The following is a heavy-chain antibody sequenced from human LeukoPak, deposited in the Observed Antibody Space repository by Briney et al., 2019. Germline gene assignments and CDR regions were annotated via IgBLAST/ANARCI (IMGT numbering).Heavy chain of an antibody. D-gene: IGHD3-22*01. J-gene: IGHJ4*02. V-gene: IGHV4-34*01. Sequence: SETLSLTCAVYGGSFSGYHWSWIRQPPGKGLEWIGEINHSGSTNYNPSLKSRVTISVDTSKNQFSLKLSSVTAADTAVYYCARVHSSGYPDYWGQGTLVTVSS. CDR1: GGSFSGYH. CDR3: ARVHSSGYPDY. CDR2: INHSGST.